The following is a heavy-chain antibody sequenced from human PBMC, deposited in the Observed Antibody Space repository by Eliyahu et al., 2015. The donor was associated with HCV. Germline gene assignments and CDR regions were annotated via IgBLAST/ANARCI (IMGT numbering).Heavy chain of an antibody. CDR3: AKGGGAFDY. V-gene: IGHV3-23*01. D-gene: IGHD3-16*01. Sequence: EVQLLESGGGLVQPGGSLRLSCAALGFTFGRYAMXWVRQAPGKGLEWVSAXSGSGGSTYYADSVKGRFTISRDNSKNTLYLQMNSLRAEDTAVYYCAKGGGAFDYWGQGTLVTVSS. CDR2: XSGSGGST. CDR1: GFTFGRYA. J-gene: IGHJ4*02.